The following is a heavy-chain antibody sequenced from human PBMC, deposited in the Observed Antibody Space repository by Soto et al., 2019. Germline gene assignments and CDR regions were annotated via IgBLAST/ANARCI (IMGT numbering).Heavy chain of an antibody. Sequence: GESLNISCKGSGFSFTNYWISWVRQMPGKGLEWMGNIDPVDSYANYSPSFQGHVTFSVDTSISTAYLQWSSLKASDTAMYFCAMIESIGRNWFVPSGHGTLLTV. CDR3: AMIESIGRNWFVP. V-gene: IGHV5-10-1*01. CDR2: IDPVDSYA. J-gene: IGHJ5*02. D-gene: IGHD2-21*01. CDR1: GFSFTNYW.